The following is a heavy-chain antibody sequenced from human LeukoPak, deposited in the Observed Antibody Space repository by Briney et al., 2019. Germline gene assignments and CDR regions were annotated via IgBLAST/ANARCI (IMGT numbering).Heavy chain of an antibody. CDR3: VKASSSSPQYNWFDA. V-gene: IGHV3-23*01. D-gene: IGHD6-6*01. CDR1: GFTFNNYA. J-gene: IGHJ5*02. CDR2: ISGSGGTT. Sequence: PGGSLRLSCAASGFTFNNYAMNWVRQAPGKGLEWVSVISGSGGTTYYADSVKGRFTISRDNSKNTLYLQMNSLRAEDTALYYCVKASSSSPQYNWFDAWGQGTLVTVSS.